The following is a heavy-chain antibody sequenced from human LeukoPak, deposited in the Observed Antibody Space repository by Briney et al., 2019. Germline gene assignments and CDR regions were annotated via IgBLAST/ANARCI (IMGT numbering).Heavy chain of an antibody. CDR1: GDSISTSY. CDR3: TRASGQDLGPYYYNYGMDV. D-gene: IGHD3-16*01. J-gene: IGHJ6*04. V-gene: IGHV4-59*01. CDR2: IHYTGST. Sequence: SETLSLTCSVSGDSISTSYWSWIRQPPGKGLEWIGYIHYTGSTNYNPSLKSRVIISVDTSKTHFSLKLSSVTAADTAVYYCTRASGQDLGPYYYNYGMDVWGKGTTVTVSS.